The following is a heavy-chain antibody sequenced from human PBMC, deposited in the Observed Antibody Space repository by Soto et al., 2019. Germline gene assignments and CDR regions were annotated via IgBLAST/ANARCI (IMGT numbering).Heavy chain of an antibody. CDR1: GFTFSSYA. CDR3: AKGGYTFAYE. CDR2: ISGSGGST. J-gene: IGHJ4*02. Sequence: GGSLRLSCAASGFTFSSYAMSWVRQAPGKGLEWVSVISGSGGSTYYADSVKGRFTISRDNSQNTLFLQMTSLRADDTAVYYCAKGGYTFAYEWGQGALVTVSS. V-gene: IGHV3-23*01. D-gene: IGHD5-18*01.